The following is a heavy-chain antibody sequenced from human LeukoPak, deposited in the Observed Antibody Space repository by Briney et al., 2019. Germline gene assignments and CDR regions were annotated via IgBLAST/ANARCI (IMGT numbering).Heavy chain of an antibody. D-gene: IGHD3-10*01. Sequence: PGGSLRLSCAASGFTFSSYAMSWVRQAPGKGLEWVSGISGSGGSTYYADSVKGHFTVSRDNSKNTLYLQMNSLRAEDTAVYYCAKDSLWFGDFPDYWGQGTLVTVSS. CDR1: GFTFSSYA. J-gene: IGHJ4*02. CDR3: AKDSLWFGDFPDY. V-gene: IGHV3-23*01. CDR2: ISGSGGST.